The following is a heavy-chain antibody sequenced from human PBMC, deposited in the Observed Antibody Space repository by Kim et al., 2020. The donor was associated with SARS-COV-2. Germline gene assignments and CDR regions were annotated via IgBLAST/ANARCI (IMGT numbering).Heavy chain of an antibody. V-gene: IGHV4-34*01. CDR1: GGSFSGYY. CDR2: INHSGST. J-gene: IGHJ4*02. D-gene: IGHD6-19*01. Sequence: SETLSLTCAVYGGSFSGYYWSWIRQPPGKGLEWIGEINHSGSTNYNPSLKSRVTISVDTSKNQFSLKLSSVTAADTAVYYCARRGRRVAVAGFDYWGQGTLVTVSS. CDR3: ARRGRRVAVAGFDY.